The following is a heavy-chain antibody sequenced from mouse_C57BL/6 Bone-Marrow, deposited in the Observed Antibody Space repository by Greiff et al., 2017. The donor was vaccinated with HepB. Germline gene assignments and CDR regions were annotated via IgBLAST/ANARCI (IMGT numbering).Heavy chain of an antibody. J-gene: IGHJ4*01. D-gene: IGHD2-1*01. V-gene: IGHV10-1*01. Sequence: EVKVEESGGGLVQPKGSLKLSCAASGFSFNTYAMNWVRQAPGKGLEWVARIRSKSNNYATYYADSVKDRFTISRDDSESMLYLQMNNLKTEDTAMYYCVSVYGNPHYYAMDYWGQGTSVTVSS. CDR3: VSVYGNPHYYAMDY. CDR1: GFSFNTYA. CDR2: IRSKSNNYAT.